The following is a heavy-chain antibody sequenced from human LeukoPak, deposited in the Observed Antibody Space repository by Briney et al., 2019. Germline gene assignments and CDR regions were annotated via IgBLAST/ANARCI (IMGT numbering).Heavy chain of an antibody. D-gene: IGHD3-16*02. J-gene: IGHJ4*02. CDR3: ARGRYDDVWGSYREWYFDY. Sequence: SETLSLTCAVYGWSFSGYYWSWVRQPPGKGLEWIGEINHSGSTNYNPSLKSRVTISVDTSKNQFSVKLSSVTAADTAVYYCARGRYDDVWGSYREWYFDYWGQGTLVTVSS. CDR1: GWSFSGYY. CDR2: INHSGST. V-gene: IGHV4-34*01.